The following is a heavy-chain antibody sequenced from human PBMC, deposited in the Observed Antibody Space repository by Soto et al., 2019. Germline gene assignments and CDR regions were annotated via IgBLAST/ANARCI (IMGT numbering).Heavy chain of an antibody. V-gene: IGHV3-23*01. CDR2: ISGSGGST. CDR3: AKSPLPLRDIVVVPAANLFDY. Sequence: PGGSLRLSCAASGFTFSSYAMSWVRQAPGKGLEWVSAISGSGGSTYYADSVKGRFTISRDNSKNTLYLQMNSLRAEDTAVYYCAKSPLPLRDIVVVPAANLFDYWGQGTLVTVSS. D-gene: IGHD2-2*01. J-gene: IGHJ4*02. CDR1: GFTFSSYA.